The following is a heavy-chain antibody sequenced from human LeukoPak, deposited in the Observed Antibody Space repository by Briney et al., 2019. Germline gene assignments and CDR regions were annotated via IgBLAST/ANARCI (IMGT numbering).Heavy chain of an antibody. CDR1: GYSISSGYY. Sequence: SETLSLTCTVSGYSISSGYYWGWIRQPPGKGLEWIGSIYHSGSTYYNPSLKSRVTISVDTSKNQFSLKLSSVTAADTAVYYCAREVKEYYDSSGYYPGYWGQGTLVTVSS. CDR2: IYHSGST. CDR3: AREVKEYYDSSGYYPGY. J-gene: IGHJ4*02. V-gene: IGHV4-38-2*02. D-gene: IGHD3-22*01.